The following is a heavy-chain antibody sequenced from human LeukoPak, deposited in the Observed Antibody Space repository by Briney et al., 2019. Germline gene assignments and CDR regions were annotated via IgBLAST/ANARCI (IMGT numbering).Heavy chain of an antibody. CDR2: IYYSGST. Sequence: PSETLSLTCTVSGGSISSGGYYWSWIRQHPGKGLEWIGYIYYSGSTYYNPSLKSRVTISVDTSKNQFSLKLSSVTAADTAVYYCARASGRFGETKGPYFDYWGQGTLVTVSS. CDR3: ARASGRFGETKGPYFDY. CDR1: GGSISSGGYY. J-gene: IGHJ4*02. D-gene: IGHD3-10*01. V-gene: IGHV4-31*03.